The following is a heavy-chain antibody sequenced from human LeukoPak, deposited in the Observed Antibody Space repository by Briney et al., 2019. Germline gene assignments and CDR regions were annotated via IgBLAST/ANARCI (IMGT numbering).Heavy chain of an antibody. Sequence: SVKVSCKASGGTFSSYAISWVRQAPGQGLEWMGRIIPIFGTANYAQKFQGRVTITADESTSTAYMELSSLRSEDTAVYYCARDSSSSWYPVTEYYYFDYWGQGTLVTVSS. J-gene: IGHJ4*02. D-gene: IGHD6-13*01. V-gene: IGHV1-69*15. CDR1: GGTFSSYA. CDR2: IIPIFGTA. CDR3: ARDSSSSWYPVTEYYYFDY.